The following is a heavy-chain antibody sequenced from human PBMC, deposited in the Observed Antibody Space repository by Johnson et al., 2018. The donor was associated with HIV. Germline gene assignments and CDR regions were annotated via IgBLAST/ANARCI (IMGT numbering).Heavy chain of an antibody. D-gene: IGHD1-26*01. CDR1: SNY. CDR3: TRGSFTDDAFDV. CDR2: IYSGGST. V-gene: IGHV3-66*02. Sequence: VQVVESGGGLVQPGGSLRLSCVGSSNYKSWVRQAPGKGLEWVSVIYSGGSTYYADSVKGRFTIPRDTSKNMLYLQMNSLRPEDTAVYYCTRGSFTDDAFDVWGLGTMVTVSS. J-gene: IGHJ3*01.